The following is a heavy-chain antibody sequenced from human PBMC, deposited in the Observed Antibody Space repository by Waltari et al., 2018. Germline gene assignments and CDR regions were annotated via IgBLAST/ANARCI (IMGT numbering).Heavy chain of an antibody. J-gene: IGHJ4*02. CDR3: ARYNSGQPIDY. V-gene: IGHV6-1*01. Sequence: QVPLQQSDPGLVKHSQTLPLTCAISGASVPGTSAAWKGIRQSPSRGLEWLGRTYFRSKWYNDYAVSVKSRITINPDTSKNQFSLQLNSVTPDDTAVYYCARYNSGQPIDYWGQGTLVTVSS. D-gene: IGHD6-19*01. CDR1: GASVPGTSAA. CDR2: TYFRSKWYN.